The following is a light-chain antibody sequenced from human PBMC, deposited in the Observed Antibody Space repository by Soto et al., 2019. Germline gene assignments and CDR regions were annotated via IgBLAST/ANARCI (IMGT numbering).Light chain of an antibody. J-gene: IGKJ1*01. V-gene: IGKV1-5*01. CDR3: QHYNSYPWT. CDR1: QSVSDW. CDR2: DAS. Sequence: DIPMTQSPSTLSASVGDRVIITCRASQSVSDWLAWYQQKPGKAPKLLIFDASSLETGVPSRFSGSGSGTEFTLTISSLKPDDFATYFCQHYNSYPWTFGQGTKVEIK.